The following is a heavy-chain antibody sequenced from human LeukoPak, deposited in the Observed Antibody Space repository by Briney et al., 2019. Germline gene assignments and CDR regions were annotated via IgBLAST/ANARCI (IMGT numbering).Heavy chain of an antibody. CDR2: ISNSGSVT. V-gene: IGHV3-23*01. Sequence: GGSLRLSCAASGFTFSSYWMSWVRQAPGKGLEWILYISNSGSVTYYADSVKGRFTISRDTSKNTVYLQMSSLRAEDTAVYYCAKAPVAAVQSLYYYYMDVWGKGTAVTVSS. CDR1: GFTFSSYW. D-gene: IGHD6-13*01. J-gene: IGHJ6*03. CDR3: AKAPVAAVQSLYYYYMDV.